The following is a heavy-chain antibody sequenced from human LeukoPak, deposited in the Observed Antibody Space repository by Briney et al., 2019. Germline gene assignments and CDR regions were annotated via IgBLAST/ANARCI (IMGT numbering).Heavy chain of an antibody. J-gene: IGHJ3*02. V-gene: IGHV3-30*04. D-gene: IGHD3-10*01. CDR3: ARDYYGSGSYYGAFDI. CDR1: GFTFSSYA. CDR2: ISYDGSNK. Sequence: GGSLRLSCAASGFTFSSYAMHWVRQAPGKGLEWVAVISYDGSNKYYADSVKGRFTISRDNSKNTLYLQMNSLRAEDTAGYYCARDYYGSGSYYGAFDIWGQGTMVTVSS.